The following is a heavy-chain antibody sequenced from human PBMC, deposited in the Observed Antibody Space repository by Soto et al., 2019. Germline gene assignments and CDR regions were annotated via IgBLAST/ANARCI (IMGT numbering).Heavy chain of an antibody. V-gene: IGHV3-23*01. CDR2: ISGSGGST. CDR3: AKSVYQTFIPNWFDP. Sequence: EVQLLESVGGLVQPGGSLRLSCAASGFTFSSYAMSWVRQAPGKGLEWVSAISGSGGSTYYADSVKGRFTISRDNSKNTMYLQMNSLRAEDTAVYYCAKSVYQTFIPNWFDPWGQGTLVTVSS. D-gene: IGHD2-2*01. J-gene: IGHJ5*02. CDR1: GFTFSSYA.